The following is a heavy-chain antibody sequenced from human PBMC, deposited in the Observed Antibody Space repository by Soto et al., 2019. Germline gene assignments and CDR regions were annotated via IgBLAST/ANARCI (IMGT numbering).Heavy chain of an antibody. CDR1: GYTFTSYG. D-gene: IGHD3-3*01. CDR2: ISAYNGNT. Sequence: QVQLVQSGAEVKKPGASVKVSCKASGYTFTSYGISWVRQAPGQGLEWMGWISAYNGNTNYAQKLQGRVTMTTDTSTSTAHMELRSLRSDDTAVYYCARDRFLEWFQSPPLGYWGQGTLVTVSS. J-gene: IGHJ4*02. CDR3: ARDRFLEWFQSPPLGY. V-gene: IGHV1-18*01.